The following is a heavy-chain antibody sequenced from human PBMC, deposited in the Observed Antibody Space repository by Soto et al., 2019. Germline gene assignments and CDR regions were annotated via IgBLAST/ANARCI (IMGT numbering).Heavy chain of an antibody. V-gene: IGHV4-4*02. CDR1: GGSISSSNW. J-gene: IGHJ4*02. Sequence: ASETLSLTCAVSGGSISSSNWWSWVRQPPGKGLEWIGEIYHSGSTNYNPSLKSRVTISVDKSKKQFSLKLSSVTAADTAVYYCARRNPRIAAAGTGIFNYWGQGTLVTVSS. CDR3: ARRNPRIAAAGTGIFNY. D-gene: IGHD6-13*01. CDR2: IYHSGST.